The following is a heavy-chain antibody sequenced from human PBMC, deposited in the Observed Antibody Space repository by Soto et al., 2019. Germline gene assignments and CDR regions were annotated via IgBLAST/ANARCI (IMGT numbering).Heavy chain of an antibody. V-gene: IGHV3-11*01. Sequence: PGGSLRLSCAASGFTFSDYYMSWIRQAPGKGLEWVSYISSSGSTIYYADSVKGRFAISRDNAKNSLYLQMNSLRAEDTAVYYCARGAYYYDSSGRYAFDIWGQGTMVTVSS. CDR2: ISSSGSTI. D-gene: IGHD3-22*01. J-gene: IGHJ3*02. CDR3: ARGAYYYDSSGRYAFDI. CDR1: GFTFSDYY.